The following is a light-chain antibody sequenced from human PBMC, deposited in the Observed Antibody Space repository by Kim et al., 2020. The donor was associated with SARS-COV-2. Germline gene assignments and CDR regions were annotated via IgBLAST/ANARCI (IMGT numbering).Light chain of an antibody. Sequence: QSALTQPASVSGSPGQSITISCTGTSSDVGGYNYVSWYQQHPGKGPKLMIYDVNKRPSGVSNRFSGSKSVNTASLTISGLQAEDEADYYCSSYTSSSTVVFGGGTQLTVL. CDR1: SSDVGGYNY. J-gene: IGLJ2*01. V-gene: IGLV2-14*01. CDR3: SSYTSSSTVV. CDR2: DVN.